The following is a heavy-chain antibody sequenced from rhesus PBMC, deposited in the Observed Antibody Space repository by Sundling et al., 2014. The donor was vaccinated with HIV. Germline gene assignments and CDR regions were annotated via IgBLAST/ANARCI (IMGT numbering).Heavy chain of an antibody. D-gene: IGHD4-23*01. Sequence: QVQLQESGPGLVKPSETLSLTCAVSGASISAYFWNWIRQPPGKGRGVDWVVSVVVVGGIDYNPSLKSRVTISTDTSKNQFSLKLNSVTAADTAVYYCAREGVMNTITTGYFDLWGPWHPNSPFPQ. CDR3: AREGVMNTITTGYFDL. CDR2: SVVVVGGI. CDR1: GASISAYF. J-gene: IGHJ2*01. V-gene: IGHV4-165*02.